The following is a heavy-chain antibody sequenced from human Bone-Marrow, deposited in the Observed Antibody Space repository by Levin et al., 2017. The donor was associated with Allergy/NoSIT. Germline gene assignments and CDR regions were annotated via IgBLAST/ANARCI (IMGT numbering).Heavy chain of an antibody. CDR2: ISYDGSNK. CDR1: GFTFSSYG. D-gene: IGHD3-3*01. Sequence: GESLKISCAASGFTFSSYGMHWVRQAPGKGLEWVAVISYDGSNKYYADSVKGRFTISRDNSKNTLYLQMNSLRAEDTAVYYCAKEPPSYYDPYYYYGMDVWGQGTTVTVSS. J-gene: IGHJ6*02. CDR3: AKEPPSYYDPYYYYGMDV. V-gene: IGHV3-30*18.